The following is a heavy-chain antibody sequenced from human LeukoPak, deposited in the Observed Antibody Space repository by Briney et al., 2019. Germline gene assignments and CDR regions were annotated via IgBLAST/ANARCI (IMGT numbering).Heavy chain of an antibody. CDR2: ISGDKGNT. J-gene: IGHJ4*02. CDR1: GYTFTNYG. V-gene: IGHV1-18*01. CDR3: ARDPAYYDYVWDSYRFYYFDY. D-gene: IGHD3-16*02. Sequence: ASVKVSCKASGYTFTNYGISWVRQAPGQGLEWMGCISGDKGNTNYAQKFQGRVTMTTDTSTNTAYMTLSNLRSDDTAVYYCARDPAYYDYVWDSYRFYYFDYWGQGALVTVSS.